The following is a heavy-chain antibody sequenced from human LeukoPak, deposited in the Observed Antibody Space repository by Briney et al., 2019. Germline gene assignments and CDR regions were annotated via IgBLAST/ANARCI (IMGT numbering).Heavy chain of an antibody. V-gene: IGHV3-66*01. Sequence: RPGGLLRLSRAAAAFTVSSNYMSWVRQAPRKGLEWVSVIYSGGSTYYADSVKGRFTISRDNSKNTLYLQMNSLRAEDTAVYYCARDLWFGEWVSGMDVWGQGTTVTVSS. CDR2: IYSGGST. CDR3: ARDLWFGEWVSGMDV. J-gene: IGHJ6*02. CDR1: AFTVSSNY. D-gene: IGHD3-10*01.